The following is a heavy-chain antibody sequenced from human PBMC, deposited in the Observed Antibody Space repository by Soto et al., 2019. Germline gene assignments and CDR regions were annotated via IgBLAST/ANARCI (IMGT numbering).Heavy chain of an antibody. V-gene: IGHV4-59*01. J-gene: IGHJ6*02. CDR3: ARDLWGYCGTDCYPLDV. CDR2: MYNNGST. D-gene: IGHD2-21*02. Sequence: PSETLSLTCTVSGGSISRYYWSWIRQPPGKGLEWIGYMYNNGSTVYSPSFKSRVTISVDTSKNQFSLKLNSVTAADTAVYFCARDLWGYCGTDCYPLDVWGQGTTVTVSS. CDR1: GGSISRYY.